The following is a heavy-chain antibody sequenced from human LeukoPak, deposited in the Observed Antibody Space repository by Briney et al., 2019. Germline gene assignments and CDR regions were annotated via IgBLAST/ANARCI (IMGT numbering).Heavy chain of an antibody. CDR2: IYYSGDT. CDR1: GDSISNYY. J-gene: IGHJ4*02. CDR3: ARREAKTPNYFDY. V-gene: IGHV4-59*08. Sequence: SETLSLTCTVSGDSISNYYWTWLRQPPGKGVEWNEYIYYSGDTNYNPSLKSRVTISLDTSKNQFSLKLTSVTAADTAMYYCARREAKTPNYFDYWGQGALVTVSS.